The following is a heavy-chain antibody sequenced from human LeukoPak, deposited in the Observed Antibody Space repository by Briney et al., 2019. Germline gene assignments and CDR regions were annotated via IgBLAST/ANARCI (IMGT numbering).Heavy chain of an antibody. J-gene: IGHJ5*02. CDR3: AKDPDWFDP. V-gene: IGHV3-23*01. CDR1: GYTFTSYG. CDR2: ISGSGGST. Sequence: SCKASGYTFTSYGISWVRQAPGKGLEWVSAISGSGGSTYYADSVKGRFTIPRDNSKNTLYLQMNSLRAEDTAVYYCAKDPDWFDPWGQGTLVTVSS.